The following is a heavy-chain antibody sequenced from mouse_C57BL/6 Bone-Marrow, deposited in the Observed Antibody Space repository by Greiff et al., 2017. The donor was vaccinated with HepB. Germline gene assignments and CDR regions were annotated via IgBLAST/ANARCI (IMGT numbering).Heavy chain of an antibody. V-gene: IGHV3-6*01. CDR2: ISYDGSN. D-gene: IGHD2-3*01. CDR1: GYSITSGYY. CDR3: ASLFPWYFDV. J-gene: IGHJ1*03. Sequence: DVKLVESGPGLVKPSQSLSLTCSVTGYSITSGYYWNWIRQFPGNKLEWMGYISYDGSNNYNPSLKNRISITRDTSKNQFFLKLNSVTTEDTATYYCASLFPWYFDVWGTGTTVTVSS.